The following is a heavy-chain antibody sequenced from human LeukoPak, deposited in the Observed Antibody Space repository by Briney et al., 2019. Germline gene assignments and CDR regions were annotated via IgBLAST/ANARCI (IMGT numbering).Heavy chain of an antibody. CDR1: GYTFTGYY. Sequence: AASVKVSCKASGYTFTGYYMHWVRQATGQGLEWMGWMNPNSGNTGYAQKFQGRVTMTRNTSISTAYMELSSLRSEDTAVYYCARGFNGANALRAIDYWGQGTLVTVSS. V-gene: IGHV1-8*02. J-gene: IGHJ4*02. CDR3: ARGFNGANALRAIDY. CDR2: MNPNSGNT. D-gene: IGHD1-26*01.